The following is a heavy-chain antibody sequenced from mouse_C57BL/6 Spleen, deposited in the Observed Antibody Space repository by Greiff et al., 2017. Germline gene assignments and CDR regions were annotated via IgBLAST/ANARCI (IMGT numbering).Heavy chain of an antibody. V-gene: IGHV1-82*01. CDR3: ARQGYYPDYYAMDY. D-gene: IGHD1-1*01. Sequence: QVQLQQSGPELVKPGASVKMSCKASGYAFSSYWMNWVKQRPGQGLEWIGRIYPGDGDTNYNGKFKGKATLTADNSSSTAYLQLSSLTSEDSAVYFCARQGYYPDYYAMDYWGQGTSVTVSS. J-gene: IGHJ4*01. CDR2: IYPGDGDT. CDR1: GYAFSSYW.